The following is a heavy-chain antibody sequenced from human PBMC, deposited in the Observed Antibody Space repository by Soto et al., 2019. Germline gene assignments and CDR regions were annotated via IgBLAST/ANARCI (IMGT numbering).Heavy chain of an antibody. CDR1: GFTFSSYS. Sequence: EVQLLESGGGLVQPGGSLRLSCAASGFTFSSYSMNWVHQAPGKGLEWVASVGGGGDHTFYADSVKGRFTISRDDSQSTLFLQMNSLRADDTAVYFCAKRDSGSGRSPPLINYWGQGTLVTVSS. D-gene: IGHD3-10*01. CDR2: VGGGGDHT. V-gene: IGHV3-23*01. CDR3: AKRDSGSGRSPPLINY. J-gene: IGHJ4*02.